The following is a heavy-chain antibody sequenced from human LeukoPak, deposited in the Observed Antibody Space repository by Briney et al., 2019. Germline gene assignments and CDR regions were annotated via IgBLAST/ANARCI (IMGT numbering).Heavy chain of an antibody. CDR2: ISSSSTI. V-gene: IGHV3-48*01. CDR3: ARARISLDYDILTAPSY. Sequence: GGSLRLSCAASGFTFSSYGMNWVRQAPGKGLEWVSYISSSSTIYYADSVKGRFTISRDNAKNSLYLQMNSLRAEDTAVYYCARARISLDYDILTAPSYWGQGTLVTVSS. CDR1: GFTFSSYG. J-gene: IGHJ4*02. D-gene: IGHD3-9*01.